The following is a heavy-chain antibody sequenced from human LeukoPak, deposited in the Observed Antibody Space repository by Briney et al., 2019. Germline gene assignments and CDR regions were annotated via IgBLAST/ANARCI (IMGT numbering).Heavy chain of an antibody. D-gene: IGHD3-16*01. CDR2: VSYDGSNK. J-gene: IGHJ4*02. CDR3: ARDLSDYDYVWGSGDY. V-gene: IGHV3-30*04. Sequence: GGSLRLSSAASGFTFSSYAMHWVRQAPGKGLEWVAVVSYDGSNKYYADSVKGRFTISRDNSKNTLYLQMNSLRAEDTAVYYCARDLSDYDYVWGSGDYWGQGTLVTVSS. CDR1: GFTFSSYA.